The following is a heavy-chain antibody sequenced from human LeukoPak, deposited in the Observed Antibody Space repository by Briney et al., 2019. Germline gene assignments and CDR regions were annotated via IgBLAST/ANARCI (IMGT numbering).Heavy chain of an antibody. Sequence: GGSLRLSCAASGFTFSSYGMHWVRQAPGKGLEWVAFIRYDGSNKYYADSVKGRFTISRDNSKNTLYPQMNSLRAEDTAVYYCAKDRPSSGWYKGYLPGDLNWGQGTLVTVSS. CDR2: IRYDGSNK. J-gene: IGHJ4*02. D-gene: IGHD6-19*01. V-gene: IGHV3-30*02. CDR1: GFTFSSYG. CDR3: AKDRPSSGWYKGYLPGDLN.